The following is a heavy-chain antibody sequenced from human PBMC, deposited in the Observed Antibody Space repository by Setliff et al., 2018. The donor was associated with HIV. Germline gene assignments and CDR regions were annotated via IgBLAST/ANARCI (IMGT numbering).Heavy chain of an antibody. CDR3: ARVDPYTSPRGFDS. J-gene: IGHJ4*02. CDR1: GASFSGYY. V-gene: IGHV4-34*01. CDR2: INHSGSA. D-gene: IGHD6-19*01. Sequence: SETLSLTCAVYGASFSGYYCNWIRQTPGKGLEWIGDINHSGSANYHPSLRGRVTISIDTSKNQVSLKVTTVTAADAAVDYCARVDPYTSPRGFDSWGQGTLVTVSS.